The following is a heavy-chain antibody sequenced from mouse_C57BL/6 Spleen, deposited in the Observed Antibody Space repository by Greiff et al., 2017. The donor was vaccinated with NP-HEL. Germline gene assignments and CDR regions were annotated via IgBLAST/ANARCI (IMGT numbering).Heavy chain of an antibody. Sequence: EVKLEESGPGMVKPSQSLSLTCTVTGYSITSGYDWHWIRHFPGNKLEWMGYISYSGSTNYNPSLKSRISITHDTSKNHFFLKLNSVTTEDTATYYCARDHYGFAMDDWGQGTSVTVSS. CDR1: GYSITSGYD. V-gene: IGHV3-1*01. D-gene: IGHD1-1*02. CDR2: ISYSGST. J-gene: IGHJ4*01. CDR3: ARDHYGFAMDD.